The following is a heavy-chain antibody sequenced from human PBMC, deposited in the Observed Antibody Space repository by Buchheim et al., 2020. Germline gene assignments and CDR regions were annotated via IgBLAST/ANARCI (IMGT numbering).Heavy chain of an antibody. Sequence: QVQLVQSGAEVKKPGSSVKVSCKASGDTFSSYSITWVRQAPGQGLEWMGRIIPIVGIANYAQKFQARVTLTADKSTITAYMELSSLRSDDTAVDDCASGSDSYYSTGAGLGYWGQGTL. V-gene: IGHV1-69*02. D-gene: IGHD2-8*02. CDR2: IIPIVGIA. CDR3: ASGSDSYYSTGAGLGY. CDR1: GDTFSSYS. J-gene: IGHJ4*02.